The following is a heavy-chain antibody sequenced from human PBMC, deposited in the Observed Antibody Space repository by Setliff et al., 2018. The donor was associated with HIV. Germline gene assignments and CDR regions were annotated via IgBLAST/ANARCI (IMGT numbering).Heavy chain of an antibody. V-gene: IGHV4-59*01. Sequence: PSETLSLTCTVSGGSISSYYWSWIRQPPGEGLEWIGYIFYSGSTNYNPSLKSRVTISVDTSKNRFSLKLSSVIAADTAVYYCARIFGDQGYYYGMAVWGQGTTVTVSS. CDR3: ARIFGDQGYYYGMAV. J-gene: IGHJ6*02. CDR1: GGSISSYY. D-gene: IGHD3-3*01. CDR2: IFYSGST.